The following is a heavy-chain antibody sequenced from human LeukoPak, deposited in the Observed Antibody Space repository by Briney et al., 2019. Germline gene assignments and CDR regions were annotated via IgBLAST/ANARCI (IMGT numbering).Heavy chain of an antibody. CDR2: INHSGST. V-gene: IGHV4-34*01. D-gene: IGHD5-18*01. J-gene: IGHJ4*02. CDR3: ARLLQGYSYGSTLDY. Sequence: SETLSLTCAVYGGSFSGYYWSWIRQPPGKGLEWIGEINHSGSTNYNPSLKSRVTISVDTSKNQFSLKLSSVTAADTAVYYCARLLQGYSYGSTLDYWGQGTLVTVSS. CDR1: GGSFSGYY.